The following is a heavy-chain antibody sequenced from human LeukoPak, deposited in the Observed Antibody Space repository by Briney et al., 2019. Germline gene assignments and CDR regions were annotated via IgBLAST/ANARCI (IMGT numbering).Heavy chain of an antibody. Sequence: SVKVSCKASGFTFTSSAVQWVRQARGQRLEGIGWIVVGSGNTNYAQKFQERVTITRDMSTSTAYMELRSLRSEDTAVYYCAADPYYYDSSGYSFDYWGQGTLVTVSS. CDR1: GFTFTSSA. J-gene: IGHJ4*02. D-gene: IGHD3-22*01. CDR2: IVVGSGNT. V-gene: IGHV1-58*01. CDR3: AADPYYYDSSGYSFDY.